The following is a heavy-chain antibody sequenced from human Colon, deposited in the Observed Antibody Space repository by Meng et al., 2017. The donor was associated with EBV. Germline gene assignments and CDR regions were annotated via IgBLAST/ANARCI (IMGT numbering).Heavy chain of an antibody. CDR2: VYHTGST. CDR3: ARVWQSLTAFFDS. D-gene: IGHD2-21*01. V-gene: IGHV4-4*02. Sequence: QVQRQEPGPGLVKPSGTLALTCAVSGGSISSSDWWTWVRQPPGKGLGWIGEVYHTGSTKYNPSLKSRLTISVDKSKNQFSLNLTSVTAADTAVYYCARVWQSLTAFFDSWGQGTLVTVSS. CDR1: GGSISSSDW. J-gene: IGHJ4*02.